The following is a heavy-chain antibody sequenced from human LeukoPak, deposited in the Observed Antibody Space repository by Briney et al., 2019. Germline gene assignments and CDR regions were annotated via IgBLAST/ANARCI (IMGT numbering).Heavy chain of an antibody. V-gene: IGHV3-30-3*01. D-gene: IGHD6-13*01. CDR3: ARGEQLVSNDEDFDY. J-gene: IGHJ4*02. CDR2: ISYDGSNK. Sequence: HPGGSLRLSCAASGFTFSSYAMHWVRQAPGKGLEWVAVISYDGSNKYYADSVKGRFTISRDNSKNTLYLQMNSLRAEDTAVYYCARGEQLVSNDEDFDYWGQGTLVTVSS. CDR1: GFTFSSYA.